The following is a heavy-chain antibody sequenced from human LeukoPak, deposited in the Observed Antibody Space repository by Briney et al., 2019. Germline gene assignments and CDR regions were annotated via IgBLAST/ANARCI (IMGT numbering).Heavy chain of an antibody. D-gene: IGHD5-12*01. J-gene: IGHJ4*02. CDR3: ASGCSGYDLYY. V-gene: IGHV3-7*03. CDR1: GFTFSNYW. CDR2: IKQDGSEK. Sequence: GGSLRLSCAASGFTFSNYWMNWVRQAPGKGLEWVANIKQDGSEKYYVDSVKGRFAISRDNAKNSLYLQMNSLGAEDTAVYYCASGCSGYDLYYWGQGTLVTVSS.